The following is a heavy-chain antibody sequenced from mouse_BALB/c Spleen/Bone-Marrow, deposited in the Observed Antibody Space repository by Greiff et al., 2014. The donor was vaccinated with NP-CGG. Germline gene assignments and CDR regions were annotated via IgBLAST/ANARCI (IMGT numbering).Heavy chain of an antibody. CDR1: GYTFTDYA. CDR3: ARSGKVRNAMDY. V-gene: IGHV1-67*01. CDR2: ISSYYGNA. D-gene: IGHD2-14*01. J-gene: IGHJ4*01. Sequence: VQLVESGAELVRPGVSVKISCKGSGYTFTDYAVHWVKQSHTKSLEWIGLISSYYGNATYNQKFKGEATMTVDKSSSTAFLELARLTSEDSAIYYCARSGKVRNAMDYWGQGTSVTVSS.